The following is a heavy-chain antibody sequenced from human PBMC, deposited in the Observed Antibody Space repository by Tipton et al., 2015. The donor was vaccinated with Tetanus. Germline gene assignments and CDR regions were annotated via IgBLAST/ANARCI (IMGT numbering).Heavy chain of an antibody. D-gene: IGHD3-16*01. Sequence: TLPLTCTVSGASINSGGYYWTWIRQRPGKGLEWIGYRYYTGSTYYTPYLRSRVTISFDTSQNQFSLNLTSVTAADTAVYYCARLYGSTWSDYGAFDIWGRGTLVTVSS. J-gene: IGHJ3*02. V-gene: IGHV4-31*03. CDR1: GASINSGGYY. CDR3: ARLYGSTWSDYGAFDI. CDR2: RYYTGST.